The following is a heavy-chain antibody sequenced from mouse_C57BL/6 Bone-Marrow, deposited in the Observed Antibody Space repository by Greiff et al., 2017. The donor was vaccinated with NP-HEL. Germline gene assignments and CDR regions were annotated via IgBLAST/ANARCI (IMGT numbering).Heavy chain of an antibody. CDR3: ARGGPYDWYFDV. V-gene: IGHV1-69*01. CDR2: IDPSDSYT. CDR1: GYTFTSYW. J-gene: IGHJ1*03. Sequence: QVQLQQPGAELVMPGASVKLSCKASGYTFTSYWMHWVKQRPGQGLEWIGEIDPSDSYTNYNQKFKGKSTLTVDKSSSTAYMQLSSLTSEDSAVYYCARGGPYDWYFDVWGTGTTVTVSS. D-gene: IGHD2-12*01.